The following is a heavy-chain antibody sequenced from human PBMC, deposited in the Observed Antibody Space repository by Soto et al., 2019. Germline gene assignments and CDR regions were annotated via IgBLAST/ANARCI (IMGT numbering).Heavy chain of an antibody. CDR1: GFTFSSYG. Sequence: QVKVVESGGGVVQPGGSLRLSCRASGFTFSSYGMHWVRQAPGKGLEWGAVISNDGKNKWYRDPVKARFTISNDHSKNTLYLEMNSVRTEDTAMYYCAKDIYDGGHNLGADYWGQGTLVTVSS. V-gene: IGHV3-30*18. CDR3: AKDIYDGGHNLGADY. CDR2: ISNDGKNK. D-gene: IGHD3-22*01. J-gene: IGHJ4*02.